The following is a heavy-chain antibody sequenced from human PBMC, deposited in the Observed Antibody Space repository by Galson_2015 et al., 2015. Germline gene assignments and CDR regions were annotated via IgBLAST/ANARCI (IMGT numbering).Heavy chain of an antibody. D-gene: IGHD4-17*01. CDR2: INPSGGGT. J-gene: IGHJ4*02. V-gene: IGHV1-46*01. CDR3: ARSHGDFTGCFDQ. Sequence: SVKVSCKASGYTFTTYYLHWVRQAPGQGLEWMGMINPSGGGTRYAQKFQGRVTMTRDTSTSTVHMELSSLRSEDTAVYYCARSHGDFTGCFDQWGQGTLSASPQ. CDR1: GYTFTTYY.